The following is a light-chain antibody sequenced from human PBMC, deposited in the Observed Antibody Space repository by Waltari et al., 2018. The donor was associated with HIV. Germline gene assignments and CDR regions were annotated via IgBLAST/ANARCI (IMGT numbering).Light chain of an antibody. CDR3: QQYNNWWT. CDR1: QSVSSN. J-gene: IGKJ1*01. CDR2: DAS. V-gene: IGKV3-15*01. Sequence: EIVMTQSPATLSVSPGERATPSCRASQSVSSNLAWYQQKPGQAPRLLIYDASTRATGIPARFSGSGSVTEFSLTISSLQSEDFALYYCQQYNNWWTFGQGTKVEIK.